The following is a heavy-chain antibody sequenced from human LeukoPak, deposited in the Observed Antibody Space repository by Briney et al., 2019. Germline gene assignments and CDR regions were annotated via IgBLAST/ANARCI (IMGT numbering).Heavy chain of an antibody. V-gene: IGHV3-66*01. CDR2: IYSGGST. CDR3: ARWSRDDWPGRAAFDI. D-gene: IGHD3-9*01. Sequence: PGGSLRLSCAASGFTVSSNYMSWVRQAPGKGLEWVSVIYSGGSTYYADSVKGRFTISRDNSKNTLYLQMNSLRAEDTAVYYCARWSRDDWPGRAAFDIWGQGTMVTVSS. J-gene: IGHJ3*02. CDR1: GFTVSSNY.